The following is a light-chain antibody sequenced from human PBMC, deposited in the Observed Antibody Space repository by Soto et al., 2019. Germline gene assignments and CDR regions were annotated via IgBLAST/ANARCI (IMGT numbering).Light chain of an antibody. V-gene: IGLV3-1*01. J-gene: IGLJ2*01. CDR2: EDN. CDR1: KLGNKY. Sequence: SYELIQSPSVSVSPGQTATITCSGDKLGNKYACWYQQKPGQSPVLVIYEDNKRPSGIPERFSGSNSGNTATLTISGTQAVDEADYYCQAWDSSTLVFGGGTKLTVL. CDR3: QAWDSSTLV.